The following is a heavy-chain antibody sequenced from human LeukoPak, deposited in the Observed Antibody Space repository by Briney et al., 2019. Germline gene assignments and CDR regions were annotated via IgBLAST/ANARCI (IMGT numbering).Heavy chain of an antibody. Sequence: ASVKVSCKASGYTFTGYYMHWVRQAPGQGLEWMGWINPNSGGTNYAQKFQGRVTMTGDTSISTAYMELSSLRSDDTAVYYCARLYSGYGNYYYYMDVWGKGTTVTVSS. CDR1: GYTFTGYY. J-gene: IGHJ6*03. D-gene: IGHD5-12*01. CDR3: ARLYSGYGNYYYYMDV. V-gene: IGHV1-2*02. CDR2: INPNSGGT.